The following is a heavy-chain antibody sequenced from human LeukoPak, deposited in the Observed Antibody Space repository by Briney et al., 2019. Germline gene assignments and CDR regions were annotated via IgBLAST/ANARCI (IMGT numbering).Heavy chain of an antibody. CDR2: IYYSGST. J-gene: IGHJ4*02. CDR3: ARYHDGVVIYDC. D-gene: IGHD2-21*01. CDR1: GGSISSYY. Sequence: SETLSLTCTVPGGSISSYYWSWIRQPPGKGLEWIGYIYYSGSTNYNPSLKSRVTISVDTSKNQFSLKLSSVTAADTAVYYCARYHDGVVIYDCWGQGTLVTVSS. V-gene: IGHV4-59*08.